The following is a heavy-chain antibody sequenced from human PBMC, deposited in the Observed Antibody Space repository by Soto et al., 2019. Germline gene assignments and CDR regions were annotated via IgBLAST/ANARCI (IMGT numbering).Heavy chain of an antibody. V-gene: IGHV6-1*01. CDR3: AREYSSSSPYYYYGMDV. Sequence: SQTLSLTCAISGDSVSSNSAAWNWIRQSPSRGLEWLGRTYYRSKWYNDYAVSVESRITINPDTSKNQFSLQLNSVTPEDTAVYYCAREYSSSSPYYYYGMDVWGQGTTVTVSS. CDR2: TYYRSKWYN. D-gene: IGHD6-6*01. CDR1: GDSVSSNSAA. J-gene: IGHJ6*02.